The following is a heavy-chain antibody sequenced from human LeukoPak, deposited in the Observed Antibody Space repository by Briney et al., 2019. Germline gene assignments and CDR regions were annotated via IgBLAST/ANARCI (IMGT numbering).Heavy chain of an antibody. CDR1: GLVVSNNY. D-gene: IGHD5-18*01. V-gene: IGHV3-53*01. Sequence: GGSLRLSCAASGLVVSNNYMNWVRQAPGKGLEWVSALYIGGNTYYADSVRGRFTISRDNSKNTLYLQMNSLRAEDTAIYYCTTTAGYNYGQYWGQGTLVTVSS. J-gene: IGHJ4*02. CDR2: LYIGGNT. CDR3: TTTAGYNYGQY.